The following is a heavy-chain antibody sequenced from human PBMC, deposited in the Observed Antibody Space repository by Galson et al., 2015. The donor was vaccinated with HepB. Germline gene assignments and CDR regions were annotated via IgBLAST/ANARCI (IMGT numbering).Heavy chain of an antibody. D-gene: IGHD3-9*01. CDR2: IYWDDDK. CDR1: GFSLTTTGVA. V-gene: IGHV2-5*02. Sequence: PALVKPTQTLTLTCTFSGFSLTTTGVAVGWIRQPPGEALEWLALIYWDDDKRYSPSLKTRLTITKDTSKNQVVLTMTNMDPVDTATYYCAHCAHRQPPDFLAGWAGTFDIWGQGTVVTVSS. CDR3: AHCAHRQPPDFLAGWAGTFDI. J-gene: IGHJ3*02.